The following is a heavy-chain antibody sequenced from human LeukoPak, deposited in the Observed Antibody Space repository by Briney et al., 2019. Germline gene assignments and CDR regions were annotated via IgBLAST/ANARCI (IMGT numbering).Heavy chain of an antibody. CDR3: ARGPPSNWNYYYYYYYYMDV. CDR1: GFTFSNAW. V-gene: IGHV3-15*05. D-gene: IGHD1-7*01. Sequence: GGSLRLSCAASGFTFSNAWMSWVRQAPGKGLEWVGRIKSKTDGGTTDYAAPVKGRFTISRDDSKNTLYLQMNSLRAEDTAVYYCARGPPSNWNYYYYYYYYMDVWGKGTTVTVSS. J-gene: IGHJ6*03. CDR2: IKSKTDGGTT.